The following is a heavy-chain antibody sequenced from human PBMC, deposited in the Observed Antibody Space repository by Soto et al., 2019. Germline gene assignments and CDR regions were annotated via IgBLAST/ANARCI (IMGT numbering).Heavy chain of an antibody. Sequence: GGSLRLSCAASGFTFSSYSMNWVRQAPGKGLEWVSSISSSSSYIYYADSVKGRFTISRDNAKNSLYLQMNSLRAEDTAVYYCARDEVHIVATYSYYYMDVWGKGTTVTVSS. CDR2: ISSSSSYI. J-gene: IGHJ6*03. CDR1: GFTFSSYS. CDR3: ARDEVHIVATYSYYYMDV. V-gene: IGHV3-21*01. D-gene: IGHD5-12*01.